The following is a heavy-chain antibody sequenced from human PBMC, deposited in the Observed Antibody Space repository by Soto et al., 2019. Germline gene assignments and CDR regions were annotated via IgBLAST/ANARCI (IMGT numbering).Heavy chain of an antibody. CDR1: GFTFSSYA. J-gene: IGHJ3*02. D-gene: IGHD3-10*01. CDR2: ISGSGGST. Sequence: GGSLRLSCAASGFTFSSYAMSWVRQAPGKGLEWVSAISGSGGSTYYADSVKGRFTIPRDNSKNTLYLQMNSLRAEDTAVYYCAKDRGLYYYGSGSYSGAFDIWGQGTMVTVS. V-gene: IGHV3-23*01. CDR3: AKDRGLYYYGSGSYSGAFDI.